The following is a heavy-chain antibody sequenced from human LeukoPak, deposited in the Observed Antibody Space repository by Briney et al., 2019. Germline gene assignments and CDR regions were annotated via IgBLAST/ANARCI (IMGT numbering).Heavy chain of an antibody. CDR3: AKDRSIGTYYTFDH. V-gene: IGHV3-30*04. Sequence: GGSLRLSCAASGFTFSSYAIHWVRQAPGKGLEWVAVISYDGSTKYNADSVKGRFTVSRDNSKNSLYLQMSSLTAADTAVYYCAKDRSIGTYYTFDHWGQGTLVTVSS. J-gene: IGHJ4*02. CDR1: GFTFSSYA. CDR2: ISYDGSTK. D-gene: IGHD1-26*01.